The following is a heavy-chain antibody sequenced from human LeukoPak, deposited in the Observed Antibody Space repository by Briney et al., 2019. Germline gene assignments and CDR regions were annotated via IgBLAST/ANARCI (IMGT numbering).Heavy chain of an antibody. Sequence: SETLSLTCTVSGGSISSYYWSWIRQPPGKGLEWIGYIYYSGSTNYNPSLKSRVTISVDASKNQFSLKLSSVTAADTAVYYCARGYFRIAARPYFDYWGQGTLVTVSS. CDR1: GGSISSYY. D-gene: IGHD6-6*01. V-gene: IGHV4-59*01. CDR3: ARGYFRIAARPYFDY. CDR2: IYYSGST. J-gene: IGHJ4*02.